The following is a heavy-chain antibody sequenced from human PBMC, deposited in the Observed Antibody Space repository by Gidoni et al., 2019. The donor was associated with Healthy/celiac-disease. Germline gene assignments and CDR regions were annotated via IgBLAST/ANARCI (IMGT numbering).Heavy chain of an antibody. CDR2: IYYSGST. CDR3: AGSMITFGGVIGAFDY. Sequence: QVQLQESGPGLVKPSQTLSLTCTVSGGSISSGDYYWSWTRQPPGKGLEWIGYIYYSGSTYYNPSHKSRVTISVDTYKNQFSLKLSSVTAADTAVYYCAGSMITFGGVIGAFDYWGQGTLVTVSS. D-gene: IGHD3-16*02. J-gene: IGHJ4*02. CDR1: GGSISSGDYY. V-gene: IGHV4-30-4*01.